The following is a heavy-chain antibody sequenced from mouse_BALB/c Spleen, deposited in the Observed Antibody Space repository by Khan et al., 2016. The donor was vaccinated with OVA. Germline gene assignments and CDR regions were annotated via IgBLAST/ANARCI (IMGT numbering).Heavy chain of an antibody. CDR2: IYPGTDNT. CDR3: AREEALYYFDY. V-gene: IGHV1-76*01. D-gene: IGHD3-2*02. CDR1: GYIFTSYW. Sequence: QVQLKESGAELVRPGTSVKLSCKPSGYIFTSYWIHWVKQRSGQGLEWIARIYPGTDNTYYNENFKDKATLTADKSSSTVNLQLSSLKSEDSAVFFCAREEALYYFDYWGQGTTLTVSS. J-gene: IGHJ2*01.